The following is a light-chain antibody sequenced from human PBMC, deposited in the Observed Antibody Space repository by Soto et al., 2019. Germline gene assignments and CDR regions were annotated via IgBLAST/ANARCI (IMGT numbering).Light chain of an antibody. Sequence: DVQMTQSPSSLSASVGDRVTIACRASQTVSKFVNWYQQKPGKVPDLLIYSASTLYSGVPSRFSGSGSETEFTLTISNLQPEDFATYYCQQTYSLPRTFAQGTKVE. V-gene: IGKV1-39*01. CDR2: SAS. J-gene: IGKJ1*01. CDR3: QQTYSLPRT. CDR1: QTVSKF.